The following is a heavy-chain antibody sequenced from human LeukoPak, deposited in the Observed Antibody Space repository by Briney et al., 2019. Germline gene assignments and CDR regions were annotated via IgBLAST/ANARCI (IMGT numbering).Heavy chain of an antibody. CDR3: ARHRSRGAFDI. J-gene: IGHJ3*02. V-gene: IGHV4-59*01. CDR2: IYYSGST. Sequence: SETLSLTCTVSGGSISSYYWSWIRQPPGKGLEWIGYIYYSGSTNYNPSLKSRVTISADTSKNQFSLKLSSVTAADTAVYYCARHRSRGAFDIWGQGTMVTVSS. CDR1: GGSISSYY.